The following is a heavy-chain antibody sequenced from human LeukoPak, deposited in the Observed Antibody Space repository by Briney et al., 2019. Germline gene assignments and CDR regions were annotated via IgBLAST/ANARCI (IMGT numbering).Heavy chain of an antibody. CDR2: IYPGDSDT. CDR3: ARRGDQGKWLRLYDPNPQYYFDY. V-gene: IGHV5-51*01. CDR1: GYSFTSYW. Sequence: GESLKISCKGSGYSFTSYWIGWVRQMPGKGLEWMGIIYPGDSDTRYSPSFQGQVTISADKSISTAYLQWSSLKASDTAMYYCARRGDQGKWLRLYDPNPQYYFDYWGQGTLVTVSS. J-gene: IGHJ4*02. D-gene: IGHD5-12*01.